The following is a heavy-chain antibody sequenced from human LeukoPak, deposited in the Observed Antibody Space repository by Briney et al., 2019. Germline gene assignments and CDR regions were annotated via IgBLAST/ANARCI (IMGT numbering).Heavy chain of an antibody. Sequence: SGGSLRLSCTASGFRFGVFAMIWVRQAPGRGLEWVSSISAGGVNTHYADRVKGRFTVSRDNSKSSMYLQMDILRVEDTAVYFCAKDPVHLSRSFDNWGQGTLVSVSA. D-gene: IGHD6-6*01. CDR2: ISAGGVNT. CDR1: GFRFGVFA. CDR3: AKDPVHLSRSFDN. V-gene: IGHV3-23*01. J-gene: IGHJ4*02.